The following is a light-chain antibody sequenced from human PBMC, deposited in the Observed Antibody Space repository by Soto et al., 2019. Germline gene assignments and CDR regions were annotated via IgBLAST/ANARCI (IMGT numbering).Light chain of an antibody. CDR3: QQRSNWPPYT. Sequence: EIVLTQSPATLSLSPGERATLYCRASQSVSSYLAWYQQKPGQAPRLLIYDASNRATGIPARFSGSGSETDFTLTISSLEPEDFAVYYCQQRSNWPPYTFGQGTKLEIK. J-gene: IGKJ2*01. V-gene: IGKV3-11*01. CDR2: DAS. CDR1: QSVSSY.